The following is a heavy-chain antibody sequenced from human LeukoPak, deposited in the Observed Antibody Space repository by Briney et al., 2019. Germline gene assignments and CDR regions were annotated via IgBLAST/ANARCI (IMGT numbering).Heavy chain of an antibody. CDR3: ARGRAYDYVWGSYHKEYYYYYYGMDV. CDR1: GYTFTSYD. CDR2: INPSSGGT. D-gene: IGHD3-16*02. Sequence: ASVKVSCKASGYTFTSYDINWVRQAPGQGLEWMGWINPSSGGTNYAQKFQGWVTMTRDTSISTAYMELGRLRSDDTAVYYCARGRAYDYVWGSYHKEYYYYYYGMDVWGQGTTVTVSS. V-gene: IGHV1-2*04. J-gene: IGHJ6*02.